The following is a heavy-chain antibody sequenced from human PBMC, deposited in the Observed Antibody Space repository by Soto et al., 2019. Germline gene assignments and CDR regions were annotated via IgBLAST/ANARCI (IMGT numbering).Heavy chain of an antibody. J-gene: IGHJ4*02. V-gene: IGHV3-23*01. Sequence: GGSLRLSCAASGFTFSSYAMSWVRQAPGKGLEWVSAISGSGGSTYYADSVKGRFTTPRDNSKNTRYLQMNSLRAEDTAVYYCAKVRLEYSGYEHFDYWGQGTLVTVSS. CDR1: GFTFSSYA. CDR2: ISGSGGST. D-gene: IGHD5-12*01. CDR3: AKVRLEYSGYEHFDY.